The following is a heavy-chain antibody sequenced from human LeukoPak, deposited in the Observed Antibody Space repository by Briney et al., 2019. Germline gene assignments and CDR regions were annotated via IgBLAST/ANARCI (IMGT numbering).Heavy chain of an antibody. Sequence: SETLSLTCTVSGGSISSYYWSWIRQPPGKGLEWIGYTYYSGSTNYNPSLKSRVTISVDTSKNQFSLKLSSVTAADTAVYYCARTRISYFDYWGQGTLVTVSS. CDR3: ARTRISYFDY. CDR1: GGSISSYY. CDR2: TYYSGST. J-gene: IGHJ4*02. D-gene: IGHD2/OR15-2a*01. V-gene: IGHV4-59*01.